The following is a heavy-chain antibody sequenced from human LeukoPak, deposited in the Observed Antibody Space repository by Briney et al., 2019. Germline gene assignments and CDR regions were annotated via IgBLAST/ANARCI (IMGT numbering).Heavy chain of an antibody. J-gene: IGHJ6*02. CDR1: GFTFSSYK. V-gene: IGHV3-21*01. CDR2: ISSSSSYI. CDR3: ANDVSATGPCNFGMAV. Sequence: GGSLRLSCAASGFTFSSYKMNWLRQAPGKGLEWVSSISSSSSYIYYADSVKGRFTISRDNAKNSLYLQMNSLRAEDTAVYYCANDVSATGPCNFGMAVWGQGTTVTVSS. D-gene: IGHD2-15*01.